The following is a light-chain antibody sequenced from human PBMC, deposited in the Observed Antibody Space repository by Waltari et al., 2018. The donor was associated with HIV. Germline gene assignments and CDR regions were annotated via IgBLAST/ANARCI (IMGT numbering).Light chain of an antibody. J-gene: IGLJ2*01. Sequence: QSALTQPASMSGSPGQSITISCTGTSSDVGAHNHVSWYQQHPGKVPKLMICEDTKRPSEISNRCSGSKSGNTASLTISGLQAEDEADYYCCSYTTSSTLVFGGGTKLTVL. V-gene: IGLV2-14*01. CDR2: EDT. CDR1: SSDVGAHNH. CDR3: CSYTTSSTLV.